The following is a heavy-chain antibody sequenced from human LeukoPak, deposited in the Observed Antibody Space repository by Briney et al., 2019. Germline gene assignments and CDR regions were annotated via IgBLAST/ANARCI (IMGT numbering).Heavy chain of an antibody. CDR3: ARSVALYYFDY. V-gene: IGHV3-66*02. Sequence: GGSLRLXCAASGFTVSSNYMSWGRQAPGKGLEWVSVIYSGGSTYYADSVKGRFTISRDNSKNTLYLQMNSLRAEDTAAYYCARSVALYYFDYWGQGTLVTVSS. J-gene: IGHJ4*02. CDR2: IYSGGST. CDR1: GFTVSSNY.